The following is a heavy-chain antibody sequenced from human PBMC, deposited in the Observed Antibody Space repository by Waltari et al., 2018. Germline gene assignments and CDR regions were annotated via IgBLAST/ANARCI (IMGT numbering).Heavy chain of an antibody. CDR3: ARPIWRTSWKMGEFDP. Sequence: QVQLQESGPGLVKPSETLSLTCTVSGGSISGSYWSWIRQPAGKELEWLGRIYTSGSTNYNPSLNNRVTMSIDTSKNQFSLKLTSVTAADTAVYYCARPIWRTSWKMGEFDP. CDR2: IYTSGST. CDR1: GGSISGSY. J-gene: IGHJ5*02. V-gene: IGHV4-4*07. D-gene: IGHD3-16*01.